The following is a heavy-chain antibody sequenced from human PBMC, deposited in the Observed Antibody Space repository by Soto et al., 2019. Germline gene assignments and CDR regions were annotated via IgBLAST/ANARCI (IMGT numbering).Heavy chain of an antibody. CDR2: INTGNGDT. V-gene: IGHV1-3*04. CDR1: GINYNTYA. D-gene: IGHD5-12*01. CDR3: ARASSGYVT. Sequence: QVQLVQSGAEMKKPGASVRVSCKTSGINYNTYAIHWVRQAPGQGLEWMGWINTGNGDTRYSQNFQGRVTLTRDTSASTVYMDLDSLKSEDTGLYFCARASSGYVTWGQGTLVPVSS. J-gene: IGHJ4*02.